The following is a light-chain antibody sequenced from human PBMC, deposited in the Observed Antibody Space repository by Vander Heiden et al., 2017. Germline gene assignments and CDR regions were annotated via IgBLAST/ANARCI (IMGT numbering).Light chain of an antibody. CDR3: QSTDIRGASVR. CDR1: ALPKQY. CDR2: KDT. J-gene: IGLJ2*01. V-gene: IGLV3-25*03. Sequence: SSDLTQPPSLSLPPGQTARLTCSGDALPKQYAYWYEQKAGQAPLLVIYKDTERPSGIPERVSGSSSGTTVTLTIGGVQAEDEADDYWQSTDIRGASVRVGGGTKLTVL.